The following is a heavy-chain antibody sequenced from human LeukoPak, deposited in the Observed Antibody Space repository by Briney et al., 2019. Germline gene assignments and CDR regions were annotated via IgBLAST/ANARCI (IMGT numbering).Heavy chain of an antibody. Sequence: GESLKISCKGSGYSFTSYWIGWVRQMPGKGLEWMGIIYPGDSDTRYSPSFQGQVTISADKSISTAYLQWSSLKASDTAMYYCARQVDGLGSYYKADYWGQGTLVTVSS. D-gene: IGHD3-10*01. CDR3: ARQVDGLGSYYKADY. CDR2: IYPGDSDT. J-gene: IGHJ4*02. V-gene: IGHV5-51*01. CDR1: GYSFTSYW.